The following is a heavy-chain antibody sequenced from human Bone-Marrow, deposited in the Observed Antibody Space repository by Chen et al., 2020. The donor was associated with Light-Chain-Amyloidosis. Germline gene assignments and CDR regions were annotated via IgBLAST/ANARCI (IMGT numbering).Heavy chain of an antibody. D-gene: IGHD3-3*01. CDR2: IYYSGST. CDR3: ARQYYDFWSGSYYFDY. J-gene: IGHJ4*02. CDR1: GGPISRSSYY. Sequence: QLQLQESGQGRVKPSATLSLPCAVSGGPISRSSYYWGWIRQPPGKGLEWIGSIYYSGSTYYNPSLKSRVTISVDTSKNQFSLKLSSVTAADTAVYYCARQYYDFWSGSYYFDYWGQGTLVTVSS. V-gene: IGHV4-39*01.